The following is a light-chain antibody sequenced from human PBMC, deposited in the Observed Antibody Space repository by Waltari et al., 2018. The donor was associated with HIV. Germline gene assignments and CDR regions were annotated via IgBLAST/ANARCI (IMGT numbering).Light chain of an antibody. Sequence: QSVLTQPPSASGTPGQRVTISCSGGRTNIGSNFVYWYHQLPGTAPKLPSSKTNPRPSGVPVRFAGSKSGSSASLTISGLRSEDEAVYYCASWDDILSSVIFGGGTKVTVL. V-gene: IGLV1-47*01. CDR3: ASWDDILSSVI. CDR1: RTNIGSNF. J-gene: IGLJ2*01. CDR2: KTN.